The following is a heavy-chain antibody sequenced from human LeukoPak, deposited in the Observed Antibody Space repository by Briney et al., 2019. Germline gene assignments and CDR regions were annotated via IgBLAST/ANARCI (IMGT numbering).Heavy chain of an antibody. Sequence: GGSLRLSCAASGFTFSNYGMHWVRQAPGKGLEWVTFIRYDGSIKYYADSVKGRFTISRDNSKNTLYLQMHSLRAEDTAVYYCAELGITMIGGVWGKGTTVTISS. J-gene: IGHJ6*04. D-gene: IGHD3-10*02. CDR3: AELGITMIGGV. CDR1: GFTFSNYG. V-gene: IGHV3-30*02. CDR2: IRYDGSIK.